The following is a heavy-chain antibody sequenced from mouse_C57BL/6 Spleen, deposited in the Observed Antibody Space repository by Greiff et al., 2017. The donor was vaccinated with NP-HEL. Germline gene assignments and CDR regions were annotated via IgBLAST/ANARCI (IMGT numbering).Heavy chain of an antibody. J-gene: IGHJ3*01. V-gene: IGHV1-69*01. CDR1: GYTFTSYW. D-gene: IGHD1-1*01. CDR2: IDPSDSYT. CDR3: ARRDYGAWFAY. Sequence: QVQLQQPGAELVMPGASVKLSCKASGYTFTSYWMHWVKQRPGQGLEWIGEIDPSDSYTNYNQKFKGKSTLTVDKSSSTAYMQLSSLTSEDSAVYYCARRDYGAWFAYWGQGTLVTVSA.